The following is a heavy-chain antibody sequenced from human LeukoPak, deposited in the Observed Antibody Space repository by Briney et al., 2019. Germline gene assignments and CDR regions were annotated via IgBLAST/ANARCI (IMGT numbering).Heavy chain of an antibody. Sequence: GASVKVSCKASGYTFTGCYMHWVRQAPGQGLEWMGWINPNSGGTNYAQKFQGRVTMTRDTSISTAYMELSRLRSDDTAVYYCAREFYDILTGYYRGFDYWGQGTLVTVSS. CDR2: INPNSGGT. J-gene: IGHJ4*02. CDR3: AREFYDILTGYYRGFDY. CDR1: GYTFTGCY. V-gene: IGHV1-2*02. D-gene: IGHD3-9*01.